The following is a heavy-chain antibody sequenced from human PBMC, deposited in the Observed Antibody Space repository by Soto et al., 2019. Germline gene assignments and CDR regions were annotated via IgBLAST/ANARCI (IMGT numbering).Heavy chain of an antibody. J-gene: IGHJ4*02. CDR1: DGSVTGYC. CDR3: ARDKITGIFDY. CDR2: IDYNGRA. D-gene: IGHD2-8*02. Sequence: PSETLSLTCSVSDGSVTGYCWSWIRQPPGKGLEWIGCIDYNGRAHYNPSLTSRVTMSLDTSNNHFSLKLSSVTTTDTAVYYCARDKITGIFDYWGQGTLVTVSS. V-gene: IGHV4-59*02.